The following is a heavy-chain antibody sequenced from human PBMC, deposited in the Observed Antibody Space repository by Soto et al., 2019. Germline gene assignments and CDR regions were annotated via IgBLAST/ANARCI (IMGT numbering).Heavy chain of an antibody. Sequence: GGSLRLSCAASGFTFSSYWMSWVRQAPGKGLEWVASIKQDGGEKYYVDSVKGRFTISRDNAKNSLYLQMNSLRAEDTAVYYCATGEQLARNYYYYYGMDVWGQGTTVTVSS. CDR3: ATGEQLARNYYYYYGMDV. V-gene: IGHV3-7*01. D-gene: IGHD6-13*01. CDR2: IKQDGGEK. J-gene: IGHJ6*02. CDR1: GFTFSSYW.